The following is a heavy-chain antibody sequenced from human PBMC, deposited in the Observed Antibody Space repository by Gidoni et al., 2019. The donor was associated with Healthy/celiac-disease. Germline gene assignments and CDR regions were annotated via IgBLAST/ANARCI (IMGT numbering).Heavy chain of an antibody. D-gene: IGHD1-20*01. CDR1: GFPFCSYG. V-gene: IGHV3-30*18. J-gene: IGHJ4*02. Sequence: QVQLVESGGGVVQPGRSLRLSWAASGFPFCSYGMHWVRQAPGKGLERLAVISYDGSNKYYADSVKGRFTISRDNSKNTLYLQMNSLRAEDTAVYYCAKDRGHNWNVDYWGQGTLVTVSS. CDR3: AKDRGHNWNVDY. CDR2: ISYDGSNK.